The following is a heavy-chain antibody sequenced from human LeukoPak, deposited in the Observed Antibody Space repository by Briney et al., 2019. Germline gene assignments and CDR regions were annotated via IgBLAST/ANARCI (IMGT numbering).Heavy chain of an antibody. Sequence: PGGSLRLSCAASGFTFSSYSMNWVRQAPGKGLEWVSSISSSSSYIYYADSVKGRFTISRDNAKNSLYLQMNSLRAEDTAVYYCARARHYDFWIGYYMGTSFDYWGQGTLVTVSS. V-gene: IGHV3-21*01. CDR1: GFTFSSYS. CDR2: ISSSSSYI. CDR3: ARARHYDFWIGYYMGTSFDY. D-gene: IGHD3-3*01. J-gene: IGHJ4*02.